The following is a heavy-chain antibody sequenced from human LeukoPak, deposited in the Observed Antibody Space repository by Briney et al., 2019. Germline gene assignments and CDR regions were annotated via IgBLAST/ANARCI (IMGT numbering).Heavy chain of an antibody. J-gene: IGHJ6*02. V-gene: IGHV3-23*01. CDR3: ARDIGCSGVSCYSRYYYGMDV. Sequence: PGGSLRLSCAASGFTFSNYAMSWVRQAPGKGLEWVSGISGGGGTTYYPDSVKGRFTISRDNSKKTLYLQMNSLRAEDTAVYYCARDIGCSGVSCYSRYYYGMDVWGQGTTVTVSS. CDR1: GFTFSNYA. D-gene: IGHD2-15*01. CDR2: ISGGGGTT.